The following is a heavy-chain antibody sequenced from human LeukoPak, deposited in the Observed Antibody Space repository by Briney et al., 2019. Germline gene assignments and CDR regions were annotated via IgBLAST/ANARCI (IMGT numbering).Heavy chain of an antibody. J-gene: IGHJ4*02. CDR3: ARGHYSPWDHCFDY. CDR1: GFSFSSYW. CDR2: IKQDGSEE. Sequence: GGSLRLSCAASGFSFSSYWMNWVGQAPGKRLEWVANIKQDGSEEYYVDSLKGRFTISRDNAKNSLYLQMNNLRADDTAVYYCARGHYSPWDHCFDYWGQGSLLTVSS. V-gene: IGHV3-7*01. D-gene: IGHD5-18*01.